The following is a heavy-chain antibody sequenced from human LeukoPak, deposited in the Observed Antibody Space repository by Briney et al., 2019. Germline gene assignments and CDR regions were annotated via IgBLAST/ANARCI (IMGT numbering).Heavy chain of an antibody. J-gene: IGHJ4*02. CDR2: IYTSGST. V-gene: IGHV4-38-2*02. Sequence: PSETLSLTCTVSGYSISSGYYWGWIRPPPGKGLEWIGRIYTSGSTNYNPSLKSRVTISLDTSNNQFSLKVSSMTAADTAVYYCASDFSIWGQGILVTVSS. CDR1: GYSISSGYY. CDR3: ASDFSI.